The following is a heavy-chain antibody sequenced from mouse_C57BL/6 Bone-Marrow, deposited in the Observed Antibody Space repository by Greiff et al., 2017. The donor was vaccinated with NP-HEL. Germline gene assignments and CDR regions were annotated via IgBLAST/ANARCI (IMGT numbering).Heavy chain of an antibody. CDR3: ARVDYGSDYAMDY. CDR2: IYPGSGST. CDR1: GYTFTSYW. Sequence: QVQLKQPGAELVKPGASVKMSCKASGYTFTSYWITWVKQRPGQGLEWIGDIYPGSGSTNYNEKFKSKATLTVDTSSSTAYMQLSSLTSEDSAVYYCARVDYGSDYAMDYWGQGTSVTVSS. D-gene: IGHD1-1*01. J-gene: IGHJ4*01. V-gene: IGHV1-55*01.